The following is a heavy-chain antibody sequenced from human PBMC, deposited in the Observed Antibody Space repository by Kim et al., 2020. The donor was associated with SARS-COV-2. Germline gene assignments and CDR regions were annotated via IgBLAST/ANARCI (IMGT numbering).Heavy chain of an antibody. CDR1: GFTFSSYA. CDR2: ISGSGGST. D-gene: IGHD3-22*01. Sequence: GGSLRLSCAASGFTFSSYAMSWVRQAPGKGLEWVSAISGSGGSTYYADSVKGRFTISRDNSKNTLYLQMNSLRAEDTAVYYCAKEEGIRDYEHLLYYFDYWGQGTLVTVSS. J-gene: IGHJ4*02. V-gene: IGHV3-23*01. CDR3: AKEEGIRDYEHLLYYFDY.